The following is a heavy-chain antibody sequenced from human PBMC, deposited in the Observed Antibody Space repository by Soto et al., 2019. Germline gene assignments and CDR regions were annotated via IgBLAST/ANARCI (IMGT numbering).Heavy chain of an antibody. CDR3: ARLVGYCSSSSCSTPYYYYYYMDV. Sequence: QLQLQESGPGLVKPSETLSLTCTVSGGSISSTSYYWGWIRQPPGKGLEWIGTIYYSGSTYYNPSLKSGVSISVDTSKNQFSLKLSSVTAADTAVYYCARLVGYCSSSSCSTPYYYYYYMDVWGKGTTVTVSS. D-gene: IGHD2-2*01. J-gene: IGHJ6*03. CDR2: IYYSGST. V-gene: IGHV4-39*01. CDR1: GGSISSTSYY.